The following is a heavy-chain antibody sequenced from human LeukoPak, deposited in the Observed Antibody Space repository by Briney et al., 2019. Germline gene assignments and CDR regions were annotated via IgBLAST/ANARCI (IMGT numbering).Heavy chain of an antibody. J-gene: IGHJ5*02. Sequence: SETLSLTCAVYGGSFSGHFWIWIRQPPGKGLEWIGEINHGGTSNYSPSLKSRVTMSVDTSKNQFSLKLSSVTAADTAVYYCARDLSGSRNNWFDPWGQGTLVTVSS. CDR1: GGSFSGHF. CDR2: INHGGTS. V-gene: IGHV4-34*01. CDR3: ARDLSGSRNNWFDP. D-gene: IGHD3-9*01.